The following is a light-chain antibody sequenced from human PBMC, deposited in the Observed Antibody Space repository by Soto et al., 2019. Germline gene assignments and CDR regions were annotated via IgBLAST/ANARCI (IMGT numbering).Light chain of an antibody. CDR1: QSISTY. CDR2: ATS. V-gene: IGKV1-39*01. CDR3: QQAYSTPWT. Sequence: IQMTQSPSSLSASVGDRVTITXXASQSISTYLHWYQQKPGTAPKLLIYATSNLQSGVPSRFSGSGSGTDFTLTINSLQPEDSATYYCQQAYSTPWTFGQGTKVDIK. J-gene: IGKJ1*01.